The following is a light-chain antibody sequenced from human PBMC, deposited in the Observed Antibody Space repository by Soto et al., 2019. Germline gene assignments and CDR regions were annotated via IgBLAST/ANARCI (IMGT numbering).Light chain of an antibody. CDR1: QRVTSSY. Sequence: EIVMTHSPGTLSLSPCETATLSFSARQRVTSSYLAWYQQKPGQAPRLLIYDASNRATGIPARFSGSGSGTDFTLTISSLEPEDFAVYYCQQRSNWPQWTFGQGTKVDIK. V-gene: IGKV3-11*01. CDR2: DAS. J-gene: IGKJ1*01. CDR3: QQRSNWPQWT.